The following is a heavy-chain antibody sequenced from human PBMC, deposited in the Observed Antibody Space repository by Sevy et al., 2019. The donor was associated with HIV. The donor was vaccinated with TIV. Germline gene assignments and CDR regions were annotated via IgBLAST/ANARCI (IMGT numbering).Heavy chain of an antibody. J-gene: IGHJ5*02. Sequence: SETLSLTCAVYGGSFSGYYWSWIRQPPGKGLEWIEEINHSGSTNYNPSLKSRVTISVDTSKNQFSLKLSSVTAADTAVYYCARETGYYDSSGYYGIDPWGQGTLVTVSS. D-gene: IGHD3-22*01. CDR2: INHSGST. CDR3: ARETGYYDSSGYYGIDP. CDR1: GGSFSGYY. V-gene: IGHV4-34*01.